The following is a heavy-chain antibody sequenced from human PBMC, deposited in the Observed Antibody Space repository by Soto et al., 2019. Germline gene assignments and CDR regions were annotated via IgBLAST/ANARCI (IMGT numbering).Heavy chain of an antibody. J-gene: IGHJ4*02. Sequence: PGGSLRLSCAASGFTFSSFHMNWVRQAPGRGLEWVAYITSSSDTIYYSDSVKGRFTISRDNSKNTLYLQMNSLRAEDTAVYYCARKYDYSALDYWGQGTLVTVSS. CDR1: GFTFSSFH. CDR3: ARKYDYSALDY. V-gene: IGHV3-48*01. D-gene: IGHD5-12*01. CDR2: ITSSSDTI.